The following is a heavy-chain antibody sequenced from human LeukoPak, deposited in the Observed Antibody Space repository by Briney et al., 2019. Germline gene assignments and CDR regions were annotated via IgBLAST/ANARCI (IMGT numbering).Heavy chain of an antibody. CDR1: GGSFSGYY. Sequence: SETLSLTCAVYGGSFSGYYWSWIRQPPGKGLEWIGEINHSGSTNYNPSLKSRVTISVDTSKNQFSLKLSSVTAADTAVYYCVRGPALLDYWGQGTLVTVSS. CDR2: INHSGST. J-gene: IGHJ4*02. CDR3: VRGPALLDY. V-gene: IGHV4-34*01. D-gene: IGHD1-14*01.